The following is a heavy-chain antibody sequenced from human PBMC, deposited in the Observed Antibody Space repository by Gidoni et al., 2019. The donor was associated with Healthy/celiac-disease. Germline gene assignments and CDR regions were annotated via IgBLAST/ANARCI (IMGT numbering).Heavy chain of an antibody. CDR1: GGSFRGYY. CDR2: INQSGST. V-gene: IGHV4-34*01. Sequence: QVQLQQSGAGLSKPSETLSLTSAADGGSFRGYYWSCIRQPPGKGLEWIWEINQSGSTNYNPSLKRRVTISVDTSKNQFSLKLSSVTAADTAVYYGARGFFATGIAVAGKWFDPWGQGTLVTVSS. J-gene: IGHJ5*02. CDR3: ARGFFATGIAVAGKWFDP. D-gene: IGHD6-19*01.